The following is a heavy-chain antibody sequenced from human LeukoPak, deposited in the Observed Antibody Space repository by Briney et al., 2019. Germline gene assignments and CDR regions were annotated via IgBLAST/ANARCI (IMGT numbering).Heavy chain of an antibody. CDR2: IIPIFGTA. CDR1: GGTFSSYA. CDR3: ARDLGRIAAAGTKYNWFDP. D-gene: IGHD6-13*01. Sequence: SVKVSCKASGGTFSSYAIRWVRQAPGQGLEWMGGIIPIFGTANYAQKFQGRVTITADKSTSTAYMELSSLRSEDTAVYYCARDLGRIAAAGTKYNWFDPWGQGTLVTVSS. J-gene: IGHJ5*02. V-gene: IGHV1-69*06.